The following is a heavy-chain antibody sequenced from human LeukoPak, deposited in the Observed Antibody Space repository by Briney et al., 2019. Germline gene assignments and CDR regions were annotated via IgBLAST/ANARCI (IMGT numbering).Heavy chain of an antibody. CDR1: GFTFSSYS. D-gene: IGHD6-13*01. V-gene: IGHV3-21*01. Sequence: PGGSLRLSCAASGFTFSSYSMNWVRQAPGKGLEWVSSISSSSSYIYYADSVKGRFTISRDNAKNSLYLQMNSLRAEDTAVYYCAREQEDMGVFYSSSWYGGFDCWGQGTLVTVSS. CDR3: AREQEDMGVFYSSSWYGGFDC. CDR2: ISSSSSYI. J-gene: IGHJ4*02.